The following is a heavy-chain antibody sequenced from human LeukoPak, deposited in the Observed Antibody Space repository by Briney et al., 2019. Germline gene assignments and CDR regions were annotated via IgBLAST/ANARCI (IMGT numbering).Heavy chain of an antibody. Sequence: GASVKVSCKASGYTFTNYGINWVRQAPGQGLEWMGGIIPIFGTANYAQKFQGRVTITADESTSTAYMELSSLRSEDTAVYYCARVVRYSGSYRAFDIWGQGTMVTVSS. CDR2: IIPIFGTA. D-gene: IGHD1-26*01. CDR1: GYTFTNYG. V-gene: IGHV1-69*13. J-gene: IGHJ3*02. CDR3: ARVVRYSGSYRAFDI.